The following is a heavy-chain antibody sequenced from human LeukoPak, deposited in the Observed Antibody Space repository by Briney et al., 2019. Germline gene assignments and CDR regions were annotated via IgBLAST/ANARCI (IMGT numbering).Heavy chain of an antibody. CDR3: ARGDYGGDSGYVY. V-gene: IGHV3-21*01. Sequence: GGSLRLSCAASGFTFSSYSMNWVRQAPGKGLEWVSSISSGSSYIYSAYYADLVKGRFTISRDSTKNSLYLQMHSLRAEDTAVYYCARGDYGGDSGYVYWGQGTLVTVSS. CDR2: ISSGSSYIYSA. J-gene: IGHJ4*02. D-gene: IGHD4-23*01. CDR1: GFTFSSYS.